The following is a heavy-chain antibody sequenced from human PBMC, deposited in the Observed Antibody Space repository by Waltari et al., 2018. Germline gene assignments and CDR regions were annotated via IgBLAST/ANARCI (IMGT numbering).Heavy chain of an antibody. CDR1: GYPFNRFG. J-gene: IGHJ6*02. D-gene: IGHD3-22*01. Sequence: LVQSGSELKSPGASVKVSSKASGYPFNRFGITWLRQAPGQGLEWMGWINTNSETPAYAQDFRGRFVFSLDTSASTAYLQISSLKADDTAVYYCARDGASSSRGYYYALDVWGQGTTVTVSS. CDR2: INTNSETP. CDR3: ARDGASSSRGYYYALDV. V-gene: IGHV7-4-1*02.